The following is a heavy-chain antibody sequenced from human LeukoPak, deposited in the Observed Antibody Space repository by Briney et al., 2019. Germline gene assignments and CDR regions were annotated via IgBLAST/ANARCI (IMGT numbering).Heavy chain of an antibody. CDR1: GFTFDDYG. CDR2: INWNGGST. D-gene: IGHD3-16*01. CDR3: ARGGRDRGAPYYYYYMDV. Sequence: GGSLRLSCAASGFTFDDYGMSWVRQAPGKGLEWVSGINWNGGSTGYADSVKGRFTISRDNAKNSLYLQMNSLRAEDTALYYCARGGRDRGAPYYYYYMDVWGKGTTVTVSS. J-gene: IGHJ6*03. V-gene: IGHV3-20*04.